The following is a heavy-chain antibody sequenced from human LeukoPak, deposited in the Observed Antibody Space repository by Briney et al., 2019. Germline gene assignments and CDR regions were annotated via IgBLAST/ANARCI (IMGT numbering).Heavy chain of an antibody. V-gene: IGHV3-23*01. J-gene: IGHJ3*02. CDR1: GFTVSSNY. Sequence: GGSLRLSCAASGFTVSSNYMSWVRQAPGKGLEWVSAISGSGGSTYYADSVKGRFTISRDNSKNTLYLQMNSLRAEDTAVYYCASFSYYYGSGSFDIWGQGTMVIVSS. CDR3: ASFSYYYGSGSFDI. CDR2: ISGSGGST. D-gene: IGHD3-10*01.